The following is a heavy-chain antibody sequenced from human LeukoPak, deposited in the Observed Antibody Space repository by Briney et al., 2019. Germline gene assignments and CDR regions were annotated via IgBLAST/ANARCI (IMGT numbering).Heavy chain of an antibody. Sequence: GRSLRLSCAASAFTFRTYGMHWVRQAPGKGLEWVAVISYDANNKYYADSVKGRFTISRDNSKNTLYPQMNSLRAEDTAVYYCAKDRHPARTDGYYFDYWGQGTLVTVSS. J-gene: IGHJ4*02. CDR1: AFTFRTYG. CDR2: ISYDANNK. D-gene: IGHD1-14*01. V-gene: IGHV3-30*18. CDR3: AKDRHPARTDGYYFDY.